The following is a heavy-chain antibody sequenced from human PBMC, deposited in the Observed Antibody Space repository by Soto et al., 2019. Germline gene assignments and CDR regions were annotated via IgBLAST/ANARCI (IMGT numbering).Heavy chain of an antibody. CDR1: GDSISRGNY. CDR3: ARAAPTAAVDY. V-gene: IGHV4-31*03. CDR2: ISYSGST. D-gene: IGHD1-26*01. Sequence: QVQLQASGPGLVKPSQTLSLTCTVSGDSISRGNYWSWIRQHPGKGLQWIGYISYSGSTYYNPSLKSRVTISADTSKSQFSLKLTSVTAADTAVYYCARAAPTAAVDYWGQGSLVTVSS. J-gene: IGHJ4*02.